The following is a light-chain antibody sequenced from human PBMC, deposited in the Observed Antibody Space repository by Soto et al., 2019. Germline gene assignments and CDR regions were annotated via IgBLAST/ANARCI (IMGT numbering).Light chain of an antibody. CDR2: DAS. V-gene: IGKV1-33*01. CDR1: QDISNH. J-gene: IGKJ5*01. Sequence: DIQMTQSPSSLSSSVGDIVTISCQASQDISNHLNWYQQKPGKAPKLLIYDASNLETGVPSRFSGSGSGTDFTVTISSLQPEDFATYSCQQYYNLPITFGQGTRLEIK. CDR3: QQYYNLPIT.